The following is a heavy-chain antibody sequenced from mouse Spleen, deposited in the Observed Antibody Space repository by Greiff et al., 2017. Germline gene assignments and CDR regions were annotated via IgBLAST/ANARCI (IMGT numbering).Heavy chain of an antibody. D-gene: IGHD5-1*01. CDR1: GFSFTSYA. V-gene: IGHV2-9-1*01. CDR2: IWTGGGT. J-gene: IGHJ4*01. CDR3: ARKSSTYGGYAMDY. Sequence: VQLQQSGPGLVAPSQSLSITCTVSGFSFTSYAISWVRQPPGKGLEWLGVIWTGGGTNYNSALKSRLSISKDNSKSQVFLKMNSLQTDDTARYYCARKSSTYGGYAMDYWGQGTSVTVSS.